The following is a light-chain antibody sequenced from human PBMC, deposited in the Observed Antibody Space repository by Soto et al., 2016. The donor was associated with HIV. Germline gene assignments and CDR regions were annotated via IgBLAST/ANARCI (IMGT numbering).Light chain of an antibody. CDR3: QSVDSSGTYRV. J-gene: IGLJ2*01. Sequence: SYELTQPPSVSVSPGQTARISCSGDALPKQYAFWYQQKPGQAPVLMIYKDTERPLGIPERFSGSSSGTTVTLTISGVQAEDEADYYCQSVDSSGTYRVFGGGTKLTVL. CDR2: KDT. CDR1: ALPKQY. V-gene: IGLV3-25*03.